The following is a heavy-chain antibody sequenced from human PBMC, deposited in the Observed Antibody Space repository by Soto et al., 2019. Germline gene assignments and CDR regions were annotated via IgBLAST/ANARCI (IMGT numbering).Heavy chain of an antibody. CDR3: ARVTTVYYYYMDV. J-gene: IGHJ6*03. V-gene: IGHV4-59*12. CDR1: GGSISNYY. CDR2: FYYTGIT. Sequence: PSETLSLTCTVSGGSISNYYWSWIRQPPGKGLEWIGYFYYTGITNYNPSLKSRITMSVDTSKNQFSLKLSSVTAADTAVYYCARVTTVYYYYMDVWGKGTTVTVSS. D-gene: IGHD4-4*01.